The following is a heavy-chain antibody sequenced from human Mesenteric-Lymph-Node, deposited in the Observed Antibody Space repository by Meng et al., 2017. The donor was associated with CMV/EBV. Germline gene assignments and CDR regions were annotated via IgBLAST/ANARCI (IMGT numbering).Heavy chain of an antibody. J-gene: IGHJ6*02. V-gene: IGHV3-53*01. CDR2: IYSGGTT. CDR1: GFTFSIYA. Sequence: GESLKISCAASGFTFSIYAMSWVRQAPGKGLEWVSMIYSGGTTHYADSVKGRFTISRDNSKNTLYLQMSSLRAEDTAVYYCARDTYYYGMDVWGPGTTVTVSS. CDR3: ARDTYYYGMDV.